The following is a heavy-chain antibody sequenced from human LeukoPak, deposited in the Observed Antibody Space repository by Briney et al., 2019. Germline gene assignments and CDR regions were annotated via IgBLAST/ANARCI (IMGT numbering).Heavy chain of an antibody. D-gene: IGHD2-15*01. CDR1: GFTFSSYS. V-gene: IGHV3-21*01. Sequence: GGSLRLSCAASGFTFSSYSMNWVRQAPGKGLGWVSSISSSSSYIYYADSVKGRFTISRDNAKNSLYLQMNSLRAEDTAVYYCARRCSGGSCYVGFDYWGQGTLVTVSS. CDR3: ARRCSGGSCYVGFDY. CDR2: ISSSSSYI. J-gene: IGHJ4*02.